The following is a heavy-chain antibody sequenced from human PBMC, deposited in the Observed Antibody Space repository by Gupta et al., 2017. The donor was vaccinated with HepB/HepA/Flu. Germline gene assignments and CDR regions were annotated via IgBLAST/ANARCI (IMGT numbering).Heavy chain of an antibody. CDR2: ISWNGGSI. J-gene: IGHJ6*02. V-gene: IGHV3-20*01. CDR3: AREREGTTIVRGYYFGMDV. CDR1: GFSLDDYG. Sequence: EVQLVASGGGVVRPGGSLRLSCAASGFSLDDYGMSWVGQVPGKGPEWVSSISWNGGSIIYADSVKGRVTISRDNAKSSLYLQMNSLRADDSDLYHCAREREGTTIVRGYYFGMDVWGQGSTVSVSS. D-gene: IGHD4/OR15-4a*01.